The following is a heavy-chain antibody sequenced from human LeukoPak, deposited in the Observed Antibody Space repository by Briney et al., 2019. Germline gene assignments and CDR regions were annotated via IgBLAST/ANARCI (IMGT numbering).Heavy chain of an antibody. CDR2: ISHSGNA. CDR3: ARGMSSVAAVGL. Sequence: PSETLSLTCAVSGFSINTAHYWGWVRQPPGEGLEWIGSISHSGNAYYNPSLKSRVTMSLDASKNQFSLKVTSLTAADTAVYYCARGMSSVAAVGLWGRGTLVTVSS. CDR1: GFSINTAHY. J-gene: IGHJ1*01. D-gene: IGHD6-13*01. V-gene: IGHV4-38-2*01.